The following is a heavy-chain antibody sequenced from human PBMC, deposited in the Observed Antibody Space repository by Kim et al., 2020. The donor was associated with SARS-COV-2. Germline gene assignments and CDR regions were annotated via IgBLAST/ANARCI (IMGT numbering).Heavy chain of an antibody. CDR2: ISYDGSNK. Sequence: GGSLRLSCAASGFTFSNYAIFWVRQAPGKGLEWVAVISYDGSNKYYADSVKGRITISRDNSKNTLYLQMNSLRPEDTAVYYCARGADGSGHFDQWGQGTLVSVSS. CDR3: ARGADGSGHFDQ. CDR1: GFTFSNYA. D-gene: IGHD3-22*01. V-gene: IGHV3-30*04. J-gene: IGHJ4*02.